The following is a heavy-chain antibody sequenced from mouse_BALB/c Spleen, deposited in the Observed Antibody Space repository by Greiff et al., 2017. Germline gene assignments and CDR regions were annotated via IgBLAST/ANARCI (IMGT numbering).Heavy chain of an antibody. J-gene: IGHJ4*01. CDR3: ARRAGNYVYAMDY. V-gene: IGHV5-6*02. CDR1: GFTFSSYG. D-gene: IGHD2-1*01. Sequence: DVKLVESGGDLVKPGGSLKLSCAASGFTFSSYGMSWVRQTPDKRLEWVATISSGGSYTYYPDSVKGRFTISRDNAKNTLYLQMSSLKSEDTAMYYCARRAGNYVYAMDYWGQGTSVTVSS. CDR2: ISSGGSYT.